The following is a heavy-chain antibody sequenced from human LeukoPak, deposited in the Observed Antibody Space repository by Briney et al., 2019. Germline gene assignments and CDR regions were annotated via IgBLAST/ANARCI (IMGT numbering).Heavy chain of an antibody. CDR3: ATMYYYDSSGYMGDAFDI. Sequence: PSQTLSLTCTVSGGSISSGSYYWSWIRQPAGKGLEWIGRIYTSGSTNYNPSLKSRVTISVDTSKNQFSLKLSSVTAADTAVYYCATMYYYDSSGYMGDAFDIWGQGTMVTVSS. J-gene: IGHJ3*02. D-gene: IGHD3-22*01. V-gene: IGHV4-61*02. CDR2: IYTSGST. CDR1: GGSISSGSYY.